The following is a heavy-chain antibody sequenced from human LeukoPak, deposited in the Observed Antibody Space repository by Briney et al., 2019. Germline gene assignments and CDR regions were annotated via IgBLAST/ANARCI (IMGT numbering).Heavy chain of an antibody. CDR2: IVVGSGNT. CDR3: AAPTYYYDSSGYFNRDAFDI. V-gene: IGHV1-58*01. D-gene: IGHD3-22*01. Sequence: SVKVSCKDSGFTFTSSAVQWVRQARGQRLEWIGWIVVGSGNTNYAQKFQERVTITRDMSTSIAYMELSSLRSEDTAVYYCAAPTYYYDSSGYFNRDAFDIWGQGTMVTVSS. CDR1: GFTFTSSA. J-gene: IGHJ3*02.